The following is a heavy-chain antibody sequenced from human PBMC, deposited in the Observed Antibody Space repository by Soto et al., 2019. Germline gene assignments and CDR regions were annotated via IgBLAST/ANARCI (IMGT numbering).Heavy chain of an antibody. Sequence: GGSLRLSCAASGFTFSSYAMSWVRQTPGKGLQWVAAISSSGGSTYYADSVKGRFTISRDNSKNTLYLQMNSLRAEDTAVYYCAKDKQWLVPGAEYFQHWGQGTMVTVSS. CDR3: AKDKQWLVPGAEYFQH. D-gene: IGHD6-19*01. CDR1: GFTFSSYA. CDR2: ISSSGGST. V-gene: IGHV3-23*01. J-gene: IGHJ1*01.